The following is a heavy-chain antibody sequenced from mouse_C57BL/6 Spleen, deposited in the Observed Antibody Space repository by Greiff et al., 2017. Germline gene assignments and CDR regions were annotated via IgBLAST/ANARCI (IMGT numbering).Heavy chain of an antibody. V-gene: IGHV1-52*01. CDR3: AREGSYYFAMDY. Sequence: QVQLQQPGAELVRPGSSVKLSCKASGYTFTSYWMHWVKQRPIQGLEWIGNIDPSDSETHYNQKFKDKATLTVDKSSSTAYMQLSSLTSEDSAVYYGAREGSYYFAMDYWGQGTSVTVST. J-gene: IGHJ4*01. CDR2: IDPSDSET. CDR1: GYTFTSYW.